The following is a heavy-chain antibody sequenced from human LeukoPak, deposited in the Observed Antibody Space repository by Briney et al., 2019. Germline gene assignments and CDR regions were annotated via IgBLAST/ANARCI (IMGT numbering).Heavy chain of an antibody. CDR3: AKGSPSGYSYGSGAYYFDY. J-gene: IGHJ4*02. CDR2: ISGSGGST. Sequence: PGGSLRLSCAASGFTFSSYAMSWVRQAPGKGLEWVSAISGSGGSTYYADSVKGRFTISRDNSKNTLYLQMNSLRAGDTAVYYCAKGSPSGYSYGSGAYYFDYWGQGTLVTVSS. V-gene: IGHV3-23*01. CDR1: GFTFSSYA. D-gene: IGHD5-18*01.